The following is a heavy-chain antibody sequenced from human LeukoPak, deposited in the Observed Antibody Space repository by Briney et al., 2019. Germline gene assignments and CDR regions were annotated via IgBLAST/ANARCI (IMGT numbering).Heavy chain of an antibody. D-gene: IGHD2-2*01. CDR1: GFTFSSYG. J-gene: IGHJ6*03. V-gene: IGHV3-30*02. CDR2: IRYDGSNK. Sequence: GGSLRLSCAASGFTFSSYGMHWVRQAPGKGLEWVAFIRYDGSNKYYADSVKGRFTISRDNAKNSLYLQMNSLRAEDTALYYCARVYCSSTSCYAGDYYYYMDVWGKGTTVTVSS. CDR3: ARVYCSSTSCYAGDYYYYMDV.